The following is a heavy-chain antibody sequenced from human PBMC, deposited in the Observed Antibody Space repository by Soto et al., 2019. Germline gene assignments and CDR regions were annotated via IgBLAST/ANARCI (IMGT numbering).Heavy chain of an antibody. J-gene: IGHJ6*02. CDR2: IYYRSKWFH. Sequence: SQTLSLTCVISGDSVSSNGACWNWIRQSPPRGLQWLGRIYYRSKWFHDYAASVESRMAINPDTSRNQFSLQLNYVTPEDTAVYYCARVHCSAGTRLDGLDFWGQGTTVTVSS. D-gene: IGHD2-15*01. V-gene: IGHV6-1*01. CDR3: ARVHCSAGTRLDGLDF. CDR1: GDSVSSNGAC.